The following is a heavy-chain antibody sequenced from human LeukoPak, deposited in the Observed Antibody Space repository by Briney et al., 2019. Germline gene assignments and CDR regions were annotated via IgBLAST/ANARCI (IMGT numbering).Heavy chain of an antibody. CDR2: IYHSGST. D-gene: IGHD6-19*01. CDR1: GGSISSSNW. V-gene: IGHV4-4*02. Sequence: PSETLSLTCAVSGGSISSSNWWSWVRPPPGKGLEWIGEIYHSGSTNYNPSLKSRVTISVDKSKNQFSLKLSSVTAADTAVYYCARADSSGWHNYFDYWGQGTLVTVSS. CDR3: ARADSSGWHNYFDY. J-gene: IGHJ4*02.